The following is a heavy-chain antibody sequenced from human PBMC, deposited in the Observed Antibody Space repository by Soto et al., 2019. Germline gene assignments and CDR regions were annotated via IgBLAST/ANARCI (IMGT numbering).Heavy chain of an antibody. CDR2: INHSGST. CDR1: GGSFSGYY. V-gene: IGHV4-34*01. J-gene: IGHJ4*02. CDR3: ARGWGRIVDY. D-gene: IGHD7-27*01. Sequence: QVQLQQWGAGLLKPSETLSLTCAVYGGSFSGYYWSWIRQPPGKGLEWIGEINHSGSTNYNPSLSSGVTQSGDPSKNQFSRLMSSVTAAETAVYYCARGWGRIVDYWGQGTLVTVSS.